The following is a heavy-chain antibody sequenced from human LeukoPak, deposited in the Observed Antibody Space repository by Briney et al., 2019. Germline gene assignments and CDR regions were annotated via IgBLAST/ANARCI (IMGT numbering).Heavy chain of an antibody. Sequence: ASVKVSCKASGYTFTGYYMHWVRQAPGQGLEWMGWINPNSGGTNYAQKFQGRVTMTRDTSISTAYMELSRLRSDDTAVYYCARDLLYYDFWSGYPKGYNWFDPWGQGTLVTVSS. J-gene: IGHJ5*02. CDR1: GYTFTGYY. V-gene: IGHV1-2*02. CDR3: ARDLLYYDFWSGYPKGYNWFDP. CDR2: INPNSGGT. D-gene: IGHD3-3*01.